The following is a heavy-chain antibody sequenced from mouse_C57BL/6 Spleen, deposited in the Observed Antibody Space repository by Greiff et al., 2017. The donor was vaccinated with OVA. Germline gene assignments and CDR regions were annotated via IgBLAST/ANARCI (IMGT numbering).Heavy chain of an antibody. CDR3: ARYSNYVGYFDY. D-gene: IGHD2-5*01. J-gene: IGHJ2*01. V-gene: IGHV1-63*01. Sequence: QVQLQQSGAELVRPGTSVKMSCKASGYTFTNYWIGWAKQRPGHGLAWIGDIYPGGGYTNYNEKFKGKATLTADKSSSTAYMQFSSLTSEDSAIYYCARYSNYVGYFDYWGQGTTLTVSS. CDR2: IYPGGGYT. CDR1: GYTFTNYW.